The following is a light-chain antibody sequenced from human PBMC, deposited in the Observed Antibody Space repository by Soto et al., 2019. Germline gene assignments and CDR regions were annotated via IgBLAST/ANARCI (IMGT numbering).Light chain of an antibody. CDR1: QTISSW. CDR2: DAS. V-gene: IGKV1-5*01. Sequence: DIQMTQSPSSLSASVGDRVTITCRASQTISSWLAWYQQKPGKAPKLLIYDASSLESGVPSRFSGSGSGTEFTLTISSLQPEDFASYYCQQYNSYPFGQGTKVDNK. J-gene: IGKJ1*01. CDR3: QQYNSYP.